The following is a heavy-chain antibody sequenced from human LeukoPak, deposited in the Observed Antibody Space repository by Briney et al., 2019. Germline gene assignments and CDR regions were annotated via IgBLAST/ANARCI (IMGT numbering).Heavy chain of an antibody. J-gene: IGHJ4*02. CDR1: GFTFTDYW. D-gene: IGHD3-16*01. V-gene: IGHV3-74*01. CDR2: INTDTRGT. CDR3: ARAGAYHFDN. Sequence: PGESLRLSCAASGFTFTDYWMHWVRQAPGKGLVRVSIINTDTRGTYYADSVKGRFTISRDNAKSTLYLQMDSLRAEDTAVYYCARAGAYHFDNWGQGTLVTVSS.